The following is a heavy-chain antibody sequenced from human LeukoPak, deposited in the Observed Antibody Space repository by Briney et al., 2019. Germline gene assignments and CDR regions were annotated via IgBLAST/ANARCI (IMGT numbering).Heavy chain of an antibody. D-gene: IGHD3-22*01. CDR3: AKDFITMIVVGPGAYFDY. CDR2: ISYGGSNQ. CDR1: GFPFSTYG. J-gene: IGHJ4*02. V-gene: IGHV3-30*18. Sequence: PGESLRLSCAASGFPFSTYGMHWLRQAPGKGLEGVAVISYGGSNQYYADSVKGRFTISRDNSKNTLFLQMDSLRAEDTAVYYCAKDFITMIVVGPGAYFDYWGQGTLVTVSS.